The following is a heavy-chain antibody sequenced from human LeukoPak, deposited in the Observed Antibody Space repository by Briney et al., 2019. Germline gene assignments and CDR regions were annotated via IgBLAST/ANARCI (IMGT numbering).Heavy chain of an antibody. D-gene: IGHD3-22*01. V-gene: IGHV3-30*18. CDR3: ANENYYDSSGFPDH. CDR2: ISYDGGNK. CDR1: GFTFSSYG. Sequence: GRSLRLSCAASGFTFSSYGMHWVRQAPGKGLEWVAVISYDGGNKYYADSVKGRFTISRGNSKNTLYLQVNSLRAEDTAVYYCANENYYDSSGFPDHWGQGTLVTVSS. J-gene: IGHJ4*02.